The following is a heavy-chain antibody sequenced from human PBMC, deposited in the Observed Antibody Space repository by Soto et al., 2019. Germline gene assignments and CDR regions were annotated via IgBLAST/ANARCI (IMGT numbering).Heavy chain of an antibody. CDR1: GFTFSSYW. CDR2: IDSAGSVT. J-gene: IGHJ4*02. Sequence: PGGSLRLSCAASGFTFSSYWMHWVRQTPGKGLVWVSRIDSAGSVTTYADSVRGRFTISRDNAKNTLYLQMNSLRAEDTAVYYCARDQTVAGPTTFDYSGQGTLVTVSS. CDR3: ARDQTVAGPTTFDY. D-gene: IGHD6-19*01. V-gene: IGHV3-74*03.